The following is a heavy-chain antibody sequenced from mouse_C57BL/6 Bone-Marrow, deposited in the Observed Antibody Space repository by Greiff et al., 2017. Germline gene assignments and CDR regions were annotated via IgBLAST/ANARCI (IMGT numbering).Heavy chain of an antibody. D-gene: IGHD1-1*01. J-gene: IGHJ3*01. Sequence: VQLQQSGAELVRPGTSVKVSCKASGYAFTNYLIEWVKQRPGQGLEWIGVINPGSGGTNYNEKFKGKATLTADKSSSTAYMQLSSLTSEDSAVYFCAREGFYDGSSYVEFAYWGQGTLVTVSA. CDR3: AREGFYDGSSYVEFAY. CDR2: INPGSGGT. CDR1: GYAFTNYL. V-gene: IGHV1-54*01.